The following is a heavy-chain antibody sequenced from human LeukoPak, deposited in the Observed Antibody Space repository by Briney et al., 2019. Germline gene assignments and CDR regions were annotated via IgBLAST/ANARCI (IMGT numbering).Heavy chain of an antibody. J-gene: IGHJ3*02. CDR3: ARLWGNILTPGGGAFDI. Sequence: SETLSLTCTVSGGSISSGSYYWSWIRQPAGKGLEWIGRIYTSGSTNYNPSLKSRVTISVDTSKNQFSLKLSSVTAADTAVYYCARLWGNILTPGGGAFDIWGQGTMVTVSS. CDR2: IYTSGST. V-gene: IGHV4-61*02. CDR1: GGSISSGSYY. D-gene: IGHD3-9*01.